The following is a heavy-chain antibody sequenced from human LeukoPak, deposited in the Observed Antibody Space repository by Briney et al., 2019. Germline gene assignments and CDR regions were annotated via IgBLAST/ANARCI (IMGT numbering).Heavy chain of an antibody. D-gene: IGHD6-13*01. CDR3: ARHAQVSSSWYRQGAGRDY. V-gene: IGHV4-59*08. J-gene: IGHJ4*02. CDR1: GGSISSYY. CDR2: IYYSGST. Sequence: SETLSLTCTVSGGSISSYYWSWIRQPPGKGLEWIGYIYYSGSTYYNPSLKSRVTISVDTSKNQFSLKLSSVTAADTAVYYCARHAQVSSSWYRQGAGRDYWGQGTLVTVSS.